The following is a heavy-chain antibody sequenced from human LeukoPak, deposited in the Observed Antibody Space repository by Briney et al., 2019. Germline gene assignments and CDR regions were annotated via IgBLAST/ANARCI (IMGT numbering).Heavy chain of an antibody. CDR3: ARVSGTYYYDSSGH. Sequence: GGSLRLSCAASGFTFSSYSMNWVRQAPGKGLEWVSYISSSSSTIYYADSVKGRFTISRDNAKNSLYLQMNSLRAEDTAVYYCARVSGTYYYDSSGHWGQGTLVTVSS. J-gene: IGHJ4*02. D-gene: IGHD3-22*01. CDR1: GFTFSSYS. CDR2: ISSSSSTI. V-gene: IGHV3-48*01.